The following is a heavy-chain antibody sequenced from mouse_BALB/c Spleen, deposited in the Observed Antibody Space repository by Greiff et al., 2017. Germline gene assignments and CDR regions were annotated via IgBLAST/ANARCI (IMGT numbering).Heavy chain of an antibody. D-gene: IGHD1-1*01. Sequence: QVHVKQSGPGLVQPSQSLSITCTVSGFSLTSYGVHWVRQSPGKGLEWLGVIWSGGSTDYNAAFISRLSISKDNSKSQVFFKMNSLQADDTAIYYCARNGVLRSYFDYWGQGTTLTVSS. CDR1: GFSLTSYG. J-gene: IGHJ2*01. V-gene: IGHV2-4-1*01. CDR2: IWSGGST. CDR3: ARNGVLRSYFDY.